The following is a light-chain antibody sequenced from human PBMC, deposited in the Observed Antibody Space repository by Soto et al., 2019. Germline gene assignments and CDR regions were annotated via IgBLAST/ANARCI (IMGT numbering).Light chain of an antibody. CDR2: GNS. V-gene: IGLV1-40*01. CDR1: GSNIGAGYD. Sequence: QPVLTQPPSVSGAPGQRVTISCTGSGSNIGAGYDVHWYQQLPGTAPKLLIYGNSHRPSGVPDRFSGSKSGTSASLAISGLQTEDEAHYYCQSHDSSLSAWVFGGGTKLTVL. J-gene: IGLJ3*02. CDR3: QSHDSSLSAWV.